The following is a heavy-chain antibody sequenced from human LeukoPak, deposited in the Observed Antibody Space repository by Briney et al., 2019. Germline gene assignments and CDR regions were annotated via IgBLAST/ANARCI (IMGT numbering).Heavy chain of an antibody. CDR2: TIPIFGTA. CDR3: ARVGAVVVPALDY. V-gene: IGHV1-69*05. J-gene: IGHJ4*02. D-gene: IGHD2-2*01. Sequence: ASVKVSCKASGGTFSSYAISWVRQAPGQGLEWMGGTIPIFGTANYAQKFQGRVTITTDESTSTAYMELSSLRSEDTAVYYCARVGAVVVPALDYWGQGTLVTVSS. CDR1: GGTFSSYA.